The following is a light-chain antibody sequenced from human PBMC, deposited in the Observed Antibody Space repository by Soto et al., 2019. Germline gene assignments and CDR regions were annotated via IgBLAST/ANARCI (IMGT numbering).Light chain of an antibody. CDR2: YDN. J-gene: IGLJ1*01. Sequence: QSVLTQPPSVSEAPRQRVTISCSGSSSNIGNNAVNWYQQLPGKAPKLLMFYDNLLPSGVSDRFSGSKSDTSASLAISGLQSEDEADYYCAAWGDSLSGRYVFGTGTKVTVL. CDR3: AAWGDSLSGRYV. V-gene: IGLV1-36*01. CDR1: SSNIGNNA.